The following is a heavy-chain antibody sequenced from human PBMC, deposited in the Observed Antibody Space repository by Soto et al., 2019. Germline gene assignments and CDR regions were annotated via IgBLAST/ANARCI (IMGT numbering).Heavy chain of an antibody. J-gene: IGHJ4*02. D-gene: IGHD3-9*01. V-gene: IGHV3-23*01. Sequence: PGGSLRLSCAASGFTLGKYTLGWVRQAPGKGLEWVAESYSAGGTEYADSVKGRFTISRDNSKNTLFLQMNSLGVEDTGLYYCARDREPDGIWTFDSWGQAALVTVSS. CDR1: GFTLGKYT. CDR3: ARDREPDGIWTFDS. CDR2: YSAGGT.